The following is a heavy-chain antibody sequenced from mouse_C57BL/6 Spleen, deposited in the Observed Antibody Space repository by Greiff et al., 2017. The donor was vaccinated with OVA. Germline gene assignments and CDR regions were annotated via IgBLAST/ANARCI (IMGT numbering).Heavy chain of an antibody. J-gene: IGHJ2*01. CDR1: GYTFTSYW. V-gene: IGHV1-50*01. CDR3: ARSWGDY. CDR2: IDPSDSYT. Sequence: VQLQQPGAELVKPGASVKLSCKASGYTFTSYWMQWVKQRPGQGLEWIGEIDPSDSYTNYNQKFKGKATLTVDTSSSTAYMQLSSLTSEDSAVYYCARSWGDYWGQGTTLTVSS.